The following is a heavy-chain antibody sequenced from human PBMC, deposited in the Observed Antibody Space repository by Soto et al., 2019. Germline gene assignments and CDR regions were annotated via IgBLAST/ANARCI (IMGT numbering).Heavy chain of an antibody. J-gene: IGHJ2*01. D-gene: IGHD2-8*02. V-gene: IGHV3-23*01. CDR1: GCTFSNYD. CDR3: AKVLRYWYFDL. Sequence: EVQLLESGGGLVQPGGSLRLSCAASGCTFSNYDMSWVRQAPGKGLEWVSSISGSDNNTYYADSVKGRFTISRDNSRSTLSLQMSSLRAEDTAMYFCAKVLRYWYFDLWGRGTLVTVSS. CDR2: ISGSDNNT.